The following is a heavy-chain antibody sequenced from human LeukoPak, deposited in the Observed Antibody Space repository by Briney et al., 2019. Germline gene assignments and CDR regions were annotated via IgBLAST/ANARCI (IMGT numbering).Heavy chain of an antibody. J-gene: IGHJ5*02. Sequence: SVKVSCKASGYTFTGYYMHWVRQAPGQGLEWMGWINPNSGGTNYAQKFQGRVTMTRDTSISTAYMELSRLRSDDTAVYSCARLSHHSSGWYGGWFDPWGQGTLVTVSS. CDR3: ARLSHHSSGWYGGWFDP. CDR1: GYTFTGYY. CDR2: INPNSGGT. V-gene: IGHV1-2*02. D-gene: IGHD6-19*01.